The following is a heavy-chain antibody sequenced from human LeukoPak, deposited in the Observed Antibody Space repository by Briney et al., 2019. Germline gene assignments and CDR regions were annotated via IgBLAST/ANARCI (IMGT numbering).Heavy chain of an antibody. Sequence: SGGSMRLSCTASGFTFGDYAMSWFRQAPGKGLEWVGFIRSEAYGGTTEYAASVKGRFTISRDDSKSIAYLQMNSLKTEDTAVYYCTRAHTGYYYGMDVWGQGTTVTVSS. CDR3: TRAHTGYYYGMDV. D-gene: IGHD4-17*01. V-gene: IGHV3-49*03. J-gene: IGHJ6*02. CDR2: IRSEAYGGTT. CDR1: GFTFGDYA.